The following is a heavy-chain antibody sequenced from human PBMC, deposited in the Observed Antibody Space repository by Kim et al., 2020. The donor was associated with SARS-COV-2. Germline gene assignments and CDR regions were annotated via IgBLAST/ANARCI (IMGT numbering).Heavy chain of an antibody. J-gene: IGHJ4*02. CDR1: GGTFSSYA. Sequence: SVKVSCKASGGTFSSYAISWVRQAPGQGLEWMGGIIPIFGTANYAQKFQGRVTITADESTSTAYMELSSLRSEDTAVYYCASRGGYSAFLDYWGQGTLVTVSS. CDR3: ASRGGYSAFLDY. D-gene: IGHD3-16*01. CDR2: IIPIFGTA. V-gene: IGHV1-69*13.